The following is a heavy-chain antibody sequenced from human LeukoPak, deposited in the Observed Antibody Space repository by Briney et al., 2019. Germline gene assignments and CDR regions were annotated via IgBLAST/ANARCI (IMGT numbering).Heavy chain of an antibody. Sequence: PGGSLRLSCAASGFTFSNYGIHWVRQAPGKGLEWVAVIWYDGNNKYYADSVKGRFTISRDNSKNTLYLQMNSLRAEDTAVYYCARANVDIVATLGFWGQGTLVTVSS. D-gene: IGHD5-12*01. CDR2: IWYDGNNK. J-gene: IGHJ4*02. V-gene: IGHV3-30*19. CDR3: ARANVDIVATLGF. CDR1: GFTFSNYG.